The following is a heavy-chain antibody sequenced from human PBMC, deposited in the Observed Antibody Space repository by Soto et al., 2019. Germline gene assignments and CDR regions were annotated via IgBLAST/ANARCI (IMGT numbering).Heavy chain of an antibody. Sequence: GAAVKVSSKASCFTLTKSGLTWGRQAPGQRRGWMGWISAYNGNTNYAQKLQGRVTMTTDTSTSTAYMELRSLRSDDTAVYYCAISSVRYYYDSSGYFNFDYWGQGTLVTVSS. D-gene: IGHD3-22*01. CDR2: ISAYNGNT. J-gene: IGHJ4*02. CDR1: CFTLTKSG. V-gene: IGHV1-18*01. CDR3: AISSVRYYYDSSGYFNFDY.